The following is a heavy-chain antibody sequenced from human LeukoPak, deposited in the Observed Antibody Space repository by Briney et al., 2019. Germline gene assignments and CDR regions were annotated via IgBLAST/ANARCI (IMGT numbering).Heavy chain of an antibody. D-gene: IGHD6-13*01. J-gene: IGHJ1*01. CDR3: ARPRSSSWTFQH. V-gene: IGHV4-34*01. CDR1: GGSFSGYY. CDR2: INHSGST. Sequence: SETLSLTCAVYGGSFSGYYWSWIRQPPGKGLEWIGEINHSGSTNYNPSLKSRVTISVDTSKNQFSLKLSSVTAADTAVYYCARPRSSSWTFQHWGQGTLVTVSS.